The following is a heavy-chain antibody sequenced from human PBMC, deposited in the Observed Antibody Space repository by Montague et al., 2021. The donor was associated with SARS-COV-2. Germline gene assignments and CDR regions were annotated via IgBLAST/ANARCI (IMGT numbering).Heavy chain of an antibody. D-gene: IGHD3-9*01. CDR1: GGSITSYY. CDR3: ARTGLGAYDILTGYTVNAFDM. Sequence: SETLSPTCTVSGGSITSYYWTWIRQPPGKGLEWVGRIYYSGSTNYNPSLKSRVTISVDTSKNQFSLKLSSVTAADTAVYYCARTGLGAYDILTGYTVNAFDMWGRGTMVTVSS. V-gene: IGHV4-59*01. J-gene: IGHJ3*02. CDR2: IYYSGST.